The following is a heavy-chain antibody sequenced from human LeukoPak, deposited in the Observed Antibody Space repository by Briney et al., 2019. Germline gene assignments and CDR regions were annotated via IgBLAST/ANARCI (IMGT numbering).Heavy chain of an antibody. D-gene: IGHD5-12*01. CDR1: GYSISSGYY. V-gene: IGHV4-38-2*02. Sequence: SETLSLTCTVSGYSISSGYYWGWIRQPPGKGLEWIGSISHSGSTYYNPSLKSRVTMYIDTSKNQFSLKLSSVTAADTAMYYCAKSNGYGLIDYWGQGTLVTVSS. J-gene: IGHJ4*02. CDR3: AKSNGYGLIDY. CDR2: ISHSGST.